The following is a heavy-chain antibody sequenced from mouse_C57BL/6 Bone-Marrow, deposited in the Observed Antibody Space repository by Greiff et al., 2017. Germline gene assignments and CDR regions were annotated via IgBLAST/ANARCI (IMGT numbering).Heavy chain of an antibody. Sequence: QVTLKVCGPGILQPSQTLSLACTFSGFSLSTYGMGLSWLRKPSGMALEWLASIWNNANYYNPSLKSRLTISKETSNFQVFLKIPSVDTADTATYNGAWGELPYGSCLYYAMDYWGQGTSVTVSS. CDR1: FSLSTYGMGL. V-gene: IGHV8-2*01. J-gene: IGHJ4*01. D-gene: IGHD1-1*01. CDR3: WGELPYGSCLYYAMDY. CDR2: WNNANY.